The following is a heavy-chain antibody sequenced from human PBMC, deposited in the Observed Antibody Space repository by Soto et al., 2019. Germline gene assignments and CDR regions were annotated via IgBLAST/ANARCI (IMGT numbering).Heavy chain of an antibody. V-gene: IGHV3-73*01. Sequence: PGGSLRFSCAASGFTLSDSAIHWVRQAAGKGLEWIGRIRSKPNNYATTYAASVKGRFTVSRDDSKNTAYLDMRSLTPEDTAVYYCTRLLDSVITATDCWGQGALVTVSS. CDR1: GFTLSDSA. CDR2: IRSKPNNYAT. J-gene: IGHJ4*02. D-gene: IGHD2-15*01. CDR3: TRLLDSVITATDC.